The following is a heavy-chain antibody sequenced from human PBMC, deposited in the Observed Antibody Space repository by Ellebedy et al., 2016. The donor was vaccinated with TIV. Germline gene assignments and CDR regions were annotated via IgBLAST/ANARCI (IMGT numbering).Heavy chain of an antibody. CDR2: IYSGGAT. V-gene: IGHV3-66*01. CDR3: ASGVYGDYGCY. Sequence: GESLKISCAASGFTVSSNYMSWVRQAPGKGLEWVSVIYSGGATSYADSVKGRFTISRDNAKNSLYLQMNSLRDEDPAVYYCASGVYGDYGCYWGQGTLVTVSS. CDR1: GFTVSSNY. D-gene: IGHD4-17*01. J-gene: IGHJ4*02.